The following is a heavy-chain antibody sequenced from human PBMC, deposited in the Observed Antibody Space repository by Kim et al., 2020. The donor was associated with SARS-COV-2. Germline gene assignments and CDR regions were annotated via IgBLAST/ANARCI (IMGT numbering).Heavy chain of an antibody. Sequence: GGSLRLSCAASGFTFSSYWMSWVRQAPGKGLEWVANIKQDGSEKYYVDSVKGRFTISRDNAKNSLYLQMNSLRAEDTAVYYCASRATIFGVVTLDYWGQGTLVTVSS. V-gene: IGHV3-7*01. CDR1: GFTFSSYW. D-gene: IGHD3-3*01. CDR2: IKQDGSEK. CDR3: ASRATIFGVVTLDY. J-gene: IGHJ4*02.